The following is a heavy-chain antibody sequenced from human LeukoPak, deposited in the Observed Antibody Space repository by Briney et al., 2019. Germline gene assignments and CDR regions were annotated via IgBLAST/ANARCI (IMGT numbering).Heavy chain of an antibody. CDR3: ARDPSGEPYYYYYMDG. V-gene: IGHV1-2*02. Sequence: GASVKVSCKASGYTFTGYYMHWGRQAPGQGLEWRGGINPNSGGTNYAQKFQGRVTITRDTSIGTAYMELSRLRSDDTAVYYCARDPSGEPYYYYYMDGWGKGTTVTVSS. CDR2: INPNSGGT. D-gene: IGHD7-27*01. CDR1: GYTFTGYY. J-gene: IGHJ6*03.